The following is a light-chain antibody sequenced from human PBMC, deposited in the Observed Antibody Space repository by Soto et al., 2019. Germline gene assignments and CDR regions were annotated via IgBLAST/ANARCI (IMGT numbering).Light chain of an antibody. CDR1: SSDIGSYNY. CDR2: DVS. V-gene: IGLV2-14*01. Sequence: QSVLTQPASVSGSPGQSITISCTGTSSDIGSYNYVSWYQQYPGKAPKLMIYDVSNRPSGVSNCFSGSKSGNTASLTISGLRAEDEADYYCNSYTGSSSRYVFGTGTKLTVL. J-gene: IGLJ1*01. CDR3: NSYTGSSSRYV.